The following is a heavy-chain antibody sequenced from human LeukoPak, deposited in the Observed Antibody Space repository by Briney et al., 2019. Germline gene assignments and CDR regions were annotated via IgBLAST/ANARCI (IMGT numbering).Heavy chain of an antibody. J-gene: IGHJ4*02. D-gene: IGHD3-22*01. Sequence: GGSLRLSCAASGFTFSSAWMSWVRQAPGKGLEWVGRIKSKIDGGTTDYAAPVKGRFTISRDDSKNTFYLQMNSLKTEDTAVYYCAGSGYSFDYWGQGTLVTVSS. CDR1: GFTFSSAW. CDR2: IKSKIDGGTT. CDR3: AGSGYSFDY. V-gene: IGHV3-15*01.